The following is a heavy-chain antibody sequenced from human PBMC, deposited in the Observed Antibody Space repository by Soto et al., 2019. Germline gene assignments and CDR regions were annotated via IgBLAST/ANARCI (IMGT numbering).Heavy chain of an antibody. V-gene: IGHV3-23*01. Sequence: EVQLLESGGGLVQPGGSLRLSCAASGFTFSNHAMIWVRQAPGKGLEWVSAIRGTGVTTYYADSVKGRFTISRDNSKNTLYLQMNSLRAEDTAVYYCAKDRMTVVARYFDNWGQGTLVTVSS. D-gene: IGHD3-22*01. CDR2: IRGTGVTT. CDR3: AKDRMTVVARYFDN. J-gene: IGHJ4*02. CDR1: GFTFSNHA.